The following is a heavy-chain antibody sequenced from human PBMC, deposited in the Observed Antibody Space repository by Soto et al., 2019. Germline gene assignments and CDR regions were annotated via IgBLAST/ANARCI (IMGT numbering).Heavy chain of an antibody. V-gene: IGHV3-30*18. D-gene: IGHD3-3*01. CDR2: ISHDGSKI. Sequence: VQLVESGGGVVQPGRSLRLSCAVIGLTSRQFLAHEMHWVRQAPGKGLEWVAFISHDGSKIYYSDSLKGRFTISRDNSKNTLYLQMSSLRVEDTAVYFCAKAAYDFWTKYNKKGVHFESWGRGTLVTVSS. J-gene: IGHJ4*02. CDR3: AKAAYDFWTKYNKKGVHFES. CDR1: GLTSRQFLAHE.